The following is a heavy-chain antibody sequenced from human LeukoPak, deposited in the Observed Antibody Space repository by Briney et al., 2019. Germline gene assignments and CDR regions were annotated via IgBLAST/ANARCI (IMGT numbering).Heavy chain of an antibody. CDR2: INPSGGST. CDR3: ARVGSAAATADY. V-gene: IGHV1-46*01. J-gene: IGHJ4*02. Sequence: ASVKVSCEASGYTFTSYYMHWVRQAPGQGLEWMGIINPSGGSTSYAQKFQGRITMTSDTSTSTVYMELNSLRSDDTAVYFCARVGSAAATADYWGQGTLVTVSS. CDR1: GYTFTSYY. D-gene: IGHD6-25*01.